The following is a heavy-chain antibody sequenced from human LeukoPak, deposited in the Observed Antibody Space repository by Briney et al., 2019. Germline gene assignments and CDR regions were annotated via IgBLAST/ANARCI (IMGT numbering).Heavy chain of an antibody. CDR3: ARESESSGWYDY. Sequence: PGGSLRLSCAAPGFMFHDYAIHWVRQAPGKGLEWVSLISGDGGSTFYADSVKGRFTISRDNSKNSLYLQMNGLRSDDTALYYCARESESSGWYDYWGQGTLVTVSS. CDR2: ISGDGGST. CDR1: GFMFHDYA. J-gene: IGHJ4*02. V-gene: IGHV3-43*02. D-gene: IGHD6-19*01.